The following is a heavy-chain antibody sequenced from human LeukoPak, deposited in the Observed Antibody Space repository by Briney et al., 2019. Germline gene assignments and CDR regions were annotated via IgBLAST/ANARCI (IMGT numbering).Heavy chain of an antibody. CDR3: ARAVTLYYYGMDV. J-gene: IGHJ6*02. V-gene: IGHV4-59*01. CDR2: IYYSGST. D-gene: IGHD4-17*01. Sequence: SETLSLTCTVSGGSISSYYWSWIRQPPGKGPEWIGYIYYSGSTNYNPSLKSRVTISVDTSKNQFSLKLSSVTAADTAVYYCARAVTLYYYGMDVWGQGTTVTVSS. CDR1: GGSISSYY.